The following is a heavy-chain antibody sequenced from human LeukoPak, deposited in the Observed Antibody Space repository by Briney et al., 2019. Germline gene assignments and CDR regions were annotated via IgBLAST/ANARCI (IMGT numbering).Heavy chain of an antibody. D-gene: IGHD3-10*01. CDR1: GGSISSGANS. CDR2: IYQSGST. CDR3: ARRPSGSFFDY. V-gene: IGHV4-30-2*01. Sequence: PSQTLSLTCAVSGGSISSGANSWSWIRQPPGRGLDWIGYIYQSGSTYYNPSLKSRVTISIDRSKNQFSLNLASVAAADTAVYYCARRPSGSFFDYWGQGTLVTVSS. J-gene: IGHJ4*02.